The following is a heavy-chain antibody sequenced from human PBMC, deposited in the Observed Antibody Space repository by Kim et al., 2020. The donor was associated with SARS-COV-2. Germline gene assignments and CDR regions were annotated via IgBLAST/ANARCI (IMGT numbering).Heavy chain of an antibody. CDR2: MSHDGGNE. CDR1: GFTFSAYA. CDR3: AREDVGVGGKHYVFWIGSYGLDV. Sequence: GGSLRLPCAASGFTFSAYAMHWVRRAPGKGLEWVAVMSHDGGNEYHADSVKGRFTISRDNSKNTLYLEMNSLRTEDTAVYYCAREDVGVGGKHYVFWIGSYGLDVWGQGTTVTVSS. V-gene: IGHV3-30-3*01. D-gene: IGHD3-3*01. J-gene: IGHJ6*02.